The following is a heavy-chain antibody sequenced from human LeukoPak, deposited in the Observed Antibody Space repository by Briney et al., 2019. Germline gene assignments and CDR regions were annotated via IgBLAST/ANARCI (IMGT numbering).Heavy chain of an antibody. CDR2: IWYDGSNK. J-gene: IGHJ4*02. CDR1: GFTFSSYG. D-gene: IGHD5-18*01. CDR3: VRDAVNTVMVTGDY. Sequence: GRSLRLSCAASGFTFSSYGIHWVRQAPGKGLEWVAVIWYDGSNKYYADSVKGRFTISRDNSKNTVYLQMNSLRAEDTALYYCVRDAVNTVMVTGDYWGRGTLVTVSS. V-gene: IGHV3-33*01.